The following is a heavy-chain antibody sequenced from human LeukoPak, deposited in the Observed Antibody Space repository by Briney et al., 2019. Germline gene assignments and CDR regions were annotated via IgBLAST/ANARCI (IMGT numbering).Heavy chain of an antibody. V-gene: IGHV3-23*01. J-gene: IGHJ4*02. CDR3: AKCRFGEFLFDY. D-gene: IGHD3-10*01. CDR2: ISGSGDNT. Sequence: GGSLRLSCAASGFTFSGFAMSWVRRTPGKGLKWVSGISGSGDNTLYADSVKGRFTISRDNSKNTLYLQMNSLRAEDTAVYYCAKCRFGEFLFDYWGQGTLVTVSS. CDR1: GFTFSGFA.